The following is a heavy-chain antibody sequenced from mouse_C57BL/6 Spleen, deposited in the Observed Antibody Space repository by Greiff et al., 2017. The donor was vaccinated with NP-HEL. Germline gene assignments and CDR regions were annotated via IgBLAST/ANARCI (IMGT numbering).Heavy chain of an antibody. V-gene: IGHV5-4*01. J-gene: IGHJ4*01. CDR3: ARAGRGYAMDY. CDR2: ISDGGSYT. D-gene: IGHD4-1*01. CDR1: GFTFSSYA. Sequence: EVQWVESGGGLVKPGGSLKLSCAASGFTFSSYAMSWVRQTPEKRLEWVATISDGGSYTYYPDNVKGRFTISRDNAKNNLYLQMSHLKSEDTAMYYCARAGRGYAMDYWGQGTSVTVSS.